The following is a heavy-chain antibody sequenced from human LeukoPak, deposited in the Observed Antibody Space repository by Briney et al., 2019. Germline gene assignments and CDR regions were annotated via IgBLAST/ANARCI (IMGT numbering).Heavy chain of an antibody. CDR3: ARINWNYVYFDH. CDR2: IDWEDDK. V-gene: IGHV2-70*11. D-gene: IGHD1-7*01. J-gene: IGHJ4*02. Sequence: QSGPALVKPTQTLTLTCTFSGFSLSTNGMCVTWIRQAPGKALEWLARIDWEDDKYYSTSLKTRLTISEDTSKNQVVLTMTNMDPVDTGTYYCARINWNYVYFDHWGQGTLVTVSS. CDR1: GFSLSTNGMC.